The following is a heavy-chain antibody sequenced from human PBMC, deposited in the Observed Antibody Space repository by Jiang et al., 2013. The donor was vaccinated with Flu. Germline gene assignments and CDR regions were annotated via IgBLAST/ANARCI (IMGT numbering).Heavy chain of an antibody. D-gene: IGHD6-19*01. J-gene: IGHJ5*02. CDR3: VRHIRITSGWVGGWFDP. CDR1: GGSIRITTYY. V-gene: IGHV4-39*01. CDR2: IYYTGDT. Sequence: SLTCSVSGGSIRITTYYWAWIRQSPGKGLEWIGNIYYTGDTYYNPSLRSRVSISLDSSMNQFSLKLTSVTAADTAVYYCVRHIRITSGWVGGWFDPWGQGTLVTVSS.